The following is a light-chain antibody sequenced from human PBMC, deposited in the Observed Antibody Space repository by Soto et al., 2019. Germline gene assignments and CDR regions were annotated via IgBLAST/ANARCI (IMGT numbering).Light chain of an antibody. CDR2: EVS. J-gene: IGLJ3*02. CDR3: SSYTSSSTRV. V-gene: IGLV2-14*01. CDR1: SSDVGGYNY. Sequence: QSALTQPASVSGSPGQSITISCTGTSSDVGGYNYVSWYQQHPGKAHKLMIYEVSNRPSGVSNRFSGSKSGNTASLTICGLQAEDEADYYCSSYTSSSTRVFGGGTKLTVL.